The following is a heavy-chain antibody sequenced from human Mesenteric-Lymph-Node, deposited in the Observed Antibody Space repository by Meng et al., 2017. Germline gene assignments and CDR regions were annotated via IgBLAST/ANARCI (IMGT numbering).Heavy chain of an antibody. Sequence: GGSLRLSCAASGFTFSTYPMHWVRQAPGKGLEYVSGITNNGGSTSYADSVRGRFTISRDNSKNTLYLQMGSLRAEDMAVYYCARPNRYCSSSSCYGWFYYGMDVWGQGTTVTVSS. CDR1: GFTFSTYP. CDR3: ARPNRYCSSSSCYGWFYYGMDV. V-gene: IGHV3-64*02. CDR2: ITNNGGST. D-gene: IGHD2-2*01. J-gene: IGHJ6*02.